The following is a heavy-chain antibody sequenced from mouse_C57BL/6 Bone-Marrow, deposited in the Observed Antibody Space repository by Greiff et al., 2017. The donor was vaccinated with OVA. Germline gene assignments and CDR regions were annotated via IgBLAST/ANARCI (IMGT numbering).Heavy chain of an antibody. D-gene: IGHD2-4*01. CDR3: ARNSYYDYGEWYFDV. J-gene: IGHJ1*03. CDR2: IWSGGST. CDR1: GFSLTSYG. V-gene: IGHV2-2*01. Sequence: VMLVESGPGLVQPSQSLSITCTVSGFSLTSYGVHWVRQSPGKGLEWLGVIWSGGSTDYNAAFISRLSISKDNSKSQVFFKMNSLQADDTAIYYCARNSYYDYGEWYFDVWGTGTTVTVSS.